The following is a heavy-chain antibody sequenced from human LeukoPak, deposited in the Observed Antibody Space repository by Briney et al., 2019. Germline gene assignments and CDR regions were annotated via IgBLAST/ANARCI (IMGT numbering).Heavy chain of an antibody. CDR2: INHSGSP. CDR1: GGSFSGYY. D-gene: IGHD2-2*01. Sequence: SETLSLTCAVYGGSFSGYYWSWIRQPPGKGLEWIGEINHSGSPNYNPSLKSRVTILVETPKNQFSVKLRSVTAADTAVYYCAGRRRYCSSTSCYLAEMATIKARGCDYWGQGTLVTVSS. J-gene: IGHJ4*02. V-gene: IGHV4-34*01. CDR3: AGRRRYCSSTSCYLAEMATIKARGCDY.